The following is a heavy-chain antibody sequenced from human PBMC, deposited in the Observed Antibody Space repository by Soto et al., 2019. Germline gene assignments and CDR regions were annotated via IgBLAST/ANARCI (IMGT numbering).Heavy chain of an antibody. CDR3: ARTHYSMDV. CDR2: INLRGNT. J-gene: IGHJ6*03. CDR1: GGSFSDFH. Sequence: QMQLLQWGAGLLKPSETLSLTCAVYGGSFSDFHWSWIRQPPGKGLEWIAEINLRGNTNYNPSLKSRVTMSVDTSQNQFSLKMTSVTAADTAVYYCARTHYSMDVWDKGTTVTVSS. V-gene: IGHV4-34*01.